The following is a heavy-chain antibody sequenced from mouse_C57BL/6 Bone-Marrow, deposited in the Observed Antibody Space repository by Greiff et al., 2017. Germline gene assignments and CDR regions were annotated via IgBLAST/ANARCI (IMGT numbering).Heavy chain of an antibody. CDR3: ARGGLRRGYYYAMDY. V-gene: IGHV5-4*01. CDR1: GFTFSSYA. Sequence: EVQLVESGGGLVKPGGSLKLSCAASGFTFSSYAMSWVRQTPEKRLEWVATLSDGGSYTYYPDNVKGRFTISRDNAKNHLYLQMSHLKSEDTAMYYCARGGLRRGYYYAMDYWGQGTSVTVSS. J-gene: IGHJ4*01. CDR2: LSDGGSYT. D-gene: IGHD2-4*01.